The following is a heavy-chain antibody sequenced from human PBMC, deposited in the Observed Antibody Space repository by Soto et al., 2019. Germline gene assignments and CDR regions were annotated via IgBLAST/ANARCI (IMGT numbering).Heavy chain of an antibody. CDR3: GLSSAYSYCRMDV. V-gene: IGHV4-39*01. D-gene: IGHD6-25*01. CDR1: GGSISSSSYY. Sequence: SETLSLTCTVSGGSISSSSYYWGWIRQPPGKGLEWIGSIYYSGSTYYNPSLKRRVTISVDTSKNQFSLTLSSVTAADTAVYYCGLSSAYSYCRMDVWGQGTTVAGSS. CDR2: IYYSGST. J-gene: IGHJ6*02.